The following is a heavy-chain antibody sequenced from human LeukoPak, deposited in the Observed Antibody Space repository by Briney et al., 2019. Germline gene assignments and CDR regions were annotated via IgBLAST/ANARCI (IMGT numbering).Heavy chain of an antibody. Sequence: PGGSLRLSCAASGFTVSSNYMSWVRQAPGKGLEWVSVIYSGGSTYYADSVKGRFTISRDNSKNTLYLQMNSLRAEDTAVYYCARPSYSYGSGSYYYYYGMDVWGQGTTVTVSS. V-gene: IGHV3-66*04. CDR2: IYSGGST. J-gene: IGHJ6*02. CDR1: GFTVSSNY. CDR3: ARPSYSYGSGSYYYYYGMDV. D-gene: IGHD3-10*01.